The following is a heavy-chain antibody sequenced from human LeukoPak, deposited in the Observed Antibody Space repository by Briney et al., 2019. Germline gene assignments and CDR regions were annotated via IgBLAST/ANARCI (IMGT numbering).Heavy chain of an antibody. CDR1: GYTFISYY. CDR3: ARVSYGDYYDY. J-gene: IGHJ4*02. V-gene: IGHV1-46*01. CDR2: INPSGGST. Sequence: ASVKVSCKASGYTFISYYMHWVRQAPGQGLEWMGIINPSGGSTSYAQKFQGRVTMTRDTSTSTVYMELSSLRSEDTAVYYCARVSYGDYYDYWGQGTLVTVSS. D-gene: IGHD4-17*01.